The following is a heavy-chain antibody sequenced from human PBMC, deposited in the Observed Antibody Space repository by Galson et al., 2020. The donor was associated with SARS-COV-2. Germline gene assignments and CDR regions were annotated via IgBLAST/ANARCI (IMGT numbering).Heavy chain of an antibody. D-gene: IGHD6-13*01. Sequence: ASVKVSCKASGYTFTGYYMHWVRQAPGQGLEWIGWINPNSGGTNYAQKFQGRVTMTRDTSISTAYMELSRLRSDDTAVYYCARAGSSWGYYYYGMDVWGQGTTVTVSS. V-gene: IGHV1-2*02. CDR3: ARAGSSWGYYYYGMDV. J-gene: IGHJ6*02. CDR2: INPNSGGT. CDR1: GYTFTGYY.